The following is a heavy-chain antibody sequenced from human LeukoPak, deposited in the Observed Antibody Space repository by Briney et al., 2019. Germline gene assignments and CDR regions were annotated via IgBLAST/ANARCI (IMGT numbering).Heavy chain of an antibody. V-gene: IGHV1-18*01. Sequence: ASVKVSCKASGYTFTSYGISWVRQAPGQGLEWMGWISAYNGNTNYAQKLQGRVTMTTDTSTSTAHMELRSLRSDDTAVYYCARDRGYYDSSGYYSLAYFDYWGQGTLVTVSS. J-gene: IGHJ4*02. D-gene: IGHD3-22*01. CDR3: ARDRGYYDSSGYYSLAYFDY. CDR2: ISAYNGNT. CDR1: GYTFTSYG.